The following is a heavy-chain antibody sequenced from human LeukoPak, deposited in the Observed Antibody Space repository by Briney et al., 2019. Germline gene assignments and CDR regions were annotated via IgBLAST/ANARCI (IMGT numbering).Heavy chain of an antibody. Sequence: SVKVSCKASGGTFSSYAISWVRQAPGQGLEWMGRIIPIFGTATYAQKFQGRVTITTDESTSTAYMELSSLRSEDTAVYYCARELGTMIVVVITQVGWFDPWGQGTLVTVSS. CDR3: ARELGTMIVVVITQVGWFDP. V-gene: IGHV1-69*05. D-gene: IGHD3-22*01. J-gene: IGHJ5*02. CDR2: IIPIFGTA. CDR1: GGTFSSYA.